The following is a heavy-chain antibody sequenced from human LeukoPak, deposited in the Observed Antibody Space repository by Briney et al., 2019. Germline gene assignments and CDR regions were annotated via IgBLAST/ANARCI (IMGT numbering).Heavy chain of an antibody. CDR2: IGTAGDI. CDR1: GFTFSSYE. V-gene: IGHV3-13*01. J-gene: IGHJ6*03. Sequence: GGSLRLSCAASGFTFSSYEMNWVRQAPGKGLEWVSGIGTAGDIYYPGSVKGRFTISRENAKNSLYLQMNSLRAGDTAVYYCERDRGRYYMDVWGKGTTVTISS. D-gene: IGHD6-25*01. CDR3: ERDRGRYYMDV.